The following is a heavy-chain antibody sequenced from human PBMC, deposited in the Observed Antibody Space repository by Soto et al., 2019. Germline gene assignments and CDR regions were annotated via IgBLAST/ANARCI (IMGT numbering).Heavy chain of an antibody. CDR3: SRLGFSSTWYGLNY. CDR2: IKNKAENYAT. J-gene: IGHJ4*01. Sequence: PVGSLRLSCAASGFIFSDSAIHWVRLASGKGLEWVGRIKNKAENYATAYAASVKGRFTISRDDSQNTAYLQMDSLKTEDTAVYYCSRLGFSSTWYGLNYWGHGTLVTVSS. D-gene: IGHD6-13*01. CDR1: GFIFSDSA. V-gene: IGHV3-73*01.